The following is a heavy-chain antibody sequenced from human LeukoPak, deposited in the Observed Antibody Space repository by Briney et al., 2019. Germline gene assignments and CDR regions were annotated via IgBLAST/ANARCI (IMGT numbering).Heavy chain of an antibody. Sequence: GGSLRLSCAASGFTFSSYWMSWVRQAPGKGLEWVANIKQDGSEKYYVDSVKGRFTISRDNAKNSLYLQMNSLRAEDTAVYYCAREARAIFGVVIFDYWGQGTLVTVSS. CDR1: GFTFSSYW. V-gene: IGHV3-7*01. D-gene: IGHD3-3*01. CDR2: IKQDGSEK. J-gene: IGHJ4*02. CDR3: AREARAIFGVVIFDY.